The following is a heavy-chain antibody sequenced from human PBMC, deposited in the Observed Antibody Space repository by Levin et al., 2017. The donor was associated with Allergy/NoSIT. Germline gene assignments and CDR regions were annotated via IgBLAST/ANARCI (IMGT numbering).Heavy chain of an antibody. J-gene: IGHJ5*02. Sequence: GGSLRLSCAASGFTFSSYGMHWVRQAPGKGLEWVAVIWYDGSNKYYADSVKGRFTISRDNSKNTLYLQMNSLRAEDTAVYYCARETHRFGSLRFDPWGQGTLVTVSS. CDR2: IWYDGSNK. D-gene: IGHD3-10*01. CDR3: ARETHRFGSLRFDP. CDR1: GFTFSSYG. V-gene: IGHV3-33*01.